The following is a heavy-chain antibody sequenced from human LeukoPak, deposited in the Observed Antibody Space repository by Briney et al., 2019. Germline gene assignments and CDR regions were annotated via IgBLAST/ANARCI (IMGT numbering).Heavy chain of an antibody. V-gene: IGHV1-69*13. Sequence: SVKVSCKASGYTFTSYYMHWVRQAPGQGLEWVGGIIPIFGTANYAQKFQGRVTITADESTSTAYMELSSLRSEDTAVYYCASSTSIVGATIPFDYWGQGTLVTVSS. D-gene: IGHD1-26*01. CDR3: ASSTSIVGATIPFDY. CDR1: GYTFTSYY. J-gene: IGHJ4*02. CDR2: IIPIFGTA.